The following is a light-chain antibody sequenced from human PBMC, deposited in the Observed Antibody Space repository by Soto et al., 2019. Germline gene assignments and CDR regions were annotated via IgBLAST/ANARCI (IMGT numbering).Light chain of an antibody. V-gene: IGKV3-11*01. CDR1: QSVSSY. CDR2: DAS. CDR3: LQRSNWPPSWT. J-gene: IGKJ1*01. Sequence: EIVLTQSSVTLSLSPGERATLSCRASQSVSSYLAWYQQKPGQAPRLLIYDASNRATGIPARFSGSGSGTDFTLNISSLEPEDFAVYYCLQRSNWPPSWTFGQGTKVDIK.